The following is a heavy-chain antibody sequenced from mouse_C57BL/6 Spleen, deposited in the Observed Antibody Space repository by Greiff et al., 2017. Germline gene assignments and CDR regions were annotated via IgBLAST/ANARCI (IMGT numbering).Heavy chain of an antibody. V-gene: IGHV1-52*01. CDR2: IDPYDIET. D-gene: IGHD4-1*01. J-gene: IGHJ2*01. CDR3: SRETGTGYFDY. Sequence: QVQLQQPGAELVRPGSSVKLSCKASGYTFTSYWMHWVKQRTIQGLEWIGNIDPYDIETHYNQKFTDKAPLTVYKSSSTAYIELSSRRTEESAVYYGSRETGTGYFDYWGQGTTLTVSS. CDR1: GYTFTSYW.